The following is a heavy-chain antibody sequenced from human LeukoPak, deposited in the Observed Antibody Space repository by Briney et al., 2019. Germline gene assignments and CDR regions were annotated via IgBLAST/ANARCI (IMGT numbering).Heavy chain of an antibody. CDR2: INHSGST. J-gene: IGHJ5*02. CDR3: ARGWIQLWYNWFDP. CDR1: GGSFSGYY. V-gene: IGHV4-34*01. Sequence: SETLSLTCAVYGGSFSGYYWSLIRQPPGKGLEWIGEINHSGSTNYNPSLKSRVTISVDTSKNQFSLKLSSVTAADTAVYYCARGWIQLWYNWFDPWGQGTLVTVSS. D-gene: IGHD5-18*01.